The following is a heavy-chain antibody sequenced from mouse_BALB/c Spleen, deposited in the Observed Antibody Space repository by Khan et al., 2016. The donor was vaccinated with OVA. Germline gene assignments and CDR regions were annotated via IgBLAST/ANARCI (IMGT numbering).Heavy chain of an antibody. J-gene: IGHJ2*01. CDR3: ARIKKIVATYFDY. D-gene: IGHD1-1*01. CDR1: GYTFTSYW. CDR2: TNPTNGRT. V-gene: IGHV1S81*02. Sequence: QVQLQQPGAEPVKAGASVKMSCKASGYTFTSYWMHWVKQRLGQGLEWFAETNPTNGRTYYHEKFKSKATLTVDKSSSTAYMLLSGPTFEDSAVYYCARIKKIVATYFDYWGQGTTLTVSS.